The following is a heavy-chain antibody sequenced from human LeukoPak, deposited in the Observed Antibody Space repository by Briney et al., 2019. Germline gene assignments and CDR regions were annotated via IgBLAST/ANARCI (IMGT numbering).Heavy chain of an antibody. CDR1: GGTFSSYA. Sequence: ASVKVSCKASGGTFSSYAISWVRQAPGQGLEWMGGIIPIFGTANYAQKFQGTVTMTTDTSTSTAYMELRSLRSDDTAVYYCARDYCGGGCHLGGDGMDVWGQGTTVTVSS. D-gene: IGHD2-15*01. J-gene: IGHJ6*02. CDR3: ARDYCGGGCHLGGDGMDV. CDR2: IIPIFGTA. V-gene: IGHV1-69*05.